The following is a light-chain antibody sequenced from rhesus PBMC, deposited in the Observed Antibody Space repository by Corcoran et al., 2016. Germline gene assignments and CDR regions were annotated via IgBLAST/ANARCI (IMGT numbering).Light chain of an antibody. CDR3: LQYSSSPLT. Sequence: DIQMTQSPSSLSASVGDTVTITCQASPGIGSWLAWFPQKQGDAPKFLIYKASSLESGFPSRFSGSGSRTAYTLTISSLQPEDFATYYCLQYSSSPLTFGGGTKVEIK. J-gene: IGKJ4*01. CDR1: PGIGSW. V-gene: IGKV1-22*01. CDR2: KAS.